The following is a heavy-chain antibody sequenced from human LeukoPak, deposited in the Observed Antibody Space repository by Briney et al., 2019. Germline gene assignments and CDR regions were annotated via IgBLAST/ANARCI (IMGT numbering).Heavy chain of an antibody. V-gene: IGHV4-34*01. CDR2: INHGGST. J-gene: IGHJ4*02. CDR3: ASCYYDSSGSPEG. CDR1: GGSLSAYY. D-gene: IGHD3-22*01. Sequence: PSETLSLTCAVYGGSLSAYYWTWIRQPPGKGLEWIGEINHGGSTNYNPSLKSRVTISVDTSKNQFSLKLSSVTAADTAVYYCASCYYDSSGSPEGWGQGTLVTVSS.